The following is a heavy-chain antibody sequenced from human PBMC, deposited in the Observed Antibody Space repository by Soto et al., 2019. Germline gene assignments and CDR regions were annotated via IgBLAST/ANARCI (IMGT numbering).Heavy chain of an antibody. V-gene: IGHV3-21*06. CDR1: GFPFSSYS. D-gene: IGHD1-1*01. CDR3: TRRTGTTYAT. CDR2: ITSSGFDI. Sequence: EVQLVESGGGLVKPGGSLRLSCAASGFPFSSYSMSWVRQAPGKGLEWVSSITSSGFDIYYADSVKGRFSMSRYNAKNSLYLQINSVGADDTAVYFCTRRTGTTYATWGQGTLVTVSS. J-gene: IGHJ4*02.